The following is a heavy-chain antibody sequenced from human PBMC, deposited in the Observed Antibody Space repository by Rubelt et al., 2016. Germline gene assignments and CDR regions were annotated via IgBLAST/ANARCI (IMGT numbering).Heavy chain of an antibody. CDR2: INPSGGST. CDR3: ARESGIGGSYSHDAFDI. V-gene: IGHV1-46*01. CDR1: GYTLTELS. J-gene: IGHJ3*02. D-gene: IGHD1-26*01. Sequence: QVQLVQSGAEVKKPGASVKVSCKVSGYTLTELSMHWVRQAPGQGLEWMGIINPSGGSTTYAQKFQGRVTMTRDTATSTVYMVLSSLRSEDTAVYYCARESGIGGSYSHDAFDIWGQGTMVTVSS.